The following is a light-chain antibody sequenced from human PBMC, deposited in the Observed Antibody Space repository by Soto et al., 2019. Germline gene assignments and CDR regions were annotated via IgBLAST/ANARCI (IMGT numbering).Light chain of an antibody. CDR3: QQRGDWPPIT. CDR1: QNVSTF. Sequence: EIVLTQSPGTLSLSPGERAILSCRASQNVSTFLAWFQQKPGQPPRLLIYNASNRTTGIPARFSGSGSGTDFTLTISSLEPEDFAVYYCQQRGDWPPITFGQGTRLEIK. V-gene: IGKV3-11*01. CDR2: NAS. J-gene: IGKJ5*01.